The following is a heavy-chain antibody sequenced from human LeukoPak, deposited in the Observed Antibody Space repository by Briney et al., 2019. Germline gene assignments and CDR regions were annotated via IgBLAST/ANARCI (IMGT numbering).Heavy chain of an antibody. J-gene: IGHJ4*02. CDR1: GYSFSSYW. D-gene: IGHD6-13*01. CDR2: IYPGDSDA. V-gene: IGHV5-51*01. Sequence: PGESLKICCKGSGYSFSSYWICGVRPMPGKGVEWMGIIYPGDSDARYSPSFEGQVTISVDKSISTAYLQWSSLKASDTAMYYCARLSSSWLAVDSWGQGTLVTVSS. CDR3: ARLSSSWLAVDS.